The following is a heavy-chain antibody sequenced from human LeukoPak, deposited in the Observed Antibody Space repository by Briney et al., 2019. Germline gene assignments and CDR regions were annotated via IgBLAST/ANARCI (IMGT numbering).Heavy chain of an antibody. CDR2: ISYDGSNK. CDR1: GFTFSSYG. D-gene: IGHD3-10*01. J-gene: IGHJ4*02. Sequence: GGSLRLSCAASGFTFSSYGMHWVRQAPGKGLEWVAVISYDGSNKYYADSVKGRFTISRDNSKNTLYLQMNSLRAEDTAVYYCAKESDSPPGSGPGGYWGQGTLVTVSS. CDR3: AKESDSPPGSGPGGY. V-gene: IGHV3-30*18.